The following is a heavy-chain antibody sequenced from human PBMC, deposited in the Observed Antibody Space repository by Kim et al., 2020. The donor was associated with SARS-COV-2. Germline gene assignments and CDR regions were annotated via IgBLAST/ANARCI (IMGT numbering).Heavy chain of an antibody. D-gene: IGHD6-19*01. J-gene: IGHJ4*02. CDR3: ARVAWLGGFDY. V-gene: IGHV3-13*01. Sequence: PGSVKGRFTISRENAKNSLYLQMNSLRAGDTAVYYCARVAWLGGFDYWGQGTLVTVSS.